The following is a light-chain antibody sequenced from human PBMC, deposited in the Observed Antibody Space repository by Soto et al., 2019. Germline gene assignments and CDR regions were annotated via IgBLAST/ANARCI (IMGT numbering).Light chain of an antibody. V-gene: IGLV2-14*01. CDR1: SSDVGDYNY. CDR2: DVS. Sequence: QSALTQPASVSGSPGQSITISCTGTSSDVGDYNYVSWYQQHPGKAPKLMIYDVSNRPSGVSNRFSGSKSGNTASLTISGLQAEDEADYYCSSYTSSSTLLVVFGGGTQLTVL. CDR3: SSYTSSSTLLVV. J-gene: IGLJ2*01.